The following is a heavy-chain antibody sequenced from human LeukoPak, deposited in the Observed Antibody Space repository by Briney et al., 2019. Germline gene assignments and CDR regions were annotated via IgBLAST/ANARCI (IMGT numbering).Heavy chain of an antibody. V-gene: IGHV4-59*01. CDR1: GGSISSYY. CDR2: IYYSGST. J-gene: IGHJ6*02. Sequence: PSETLSLTCTVSGGSISSYYWGWIRQPPGKGLEWIGHIYYSGSTNYNPSLKSRVTISVDTSKNQFSLKVTSVTAADTAVYYCARKEGYYYGMDVWGQGTTVTVSS. CDR3: ARKEGYYYGMDV.